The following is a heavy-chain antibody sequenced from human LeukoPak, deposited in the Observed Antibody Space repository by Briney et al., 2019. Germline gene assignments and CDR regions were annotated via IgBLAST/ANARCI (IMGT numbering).Heavy chain of an antibody. CDR3: AKDHRYYDFWSGYYTTDY. J-gene: IGHJ4*02. CDR2: ISGSGGST. V-gene: IGHV3-23*01. Sequence: GGSLRLSCAASGFTFSSYAMSWVRQAPGKGLEWVSAISGSGGSTYYADSVKGRFTISRDNSKNTLYLQMNSLRAEDTAVYYCAKDHRYYDFWSGYYTTDYWGQGTLVTVPS. D-gene: IGHD3-3*01. CDR1: GFTFSSYA.